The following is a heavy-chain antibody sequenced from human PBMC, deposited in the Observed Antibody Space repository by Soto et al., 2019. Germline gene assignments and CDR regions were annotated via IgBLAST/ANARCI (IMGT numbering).Heavy chain of an antibody. CDR2: IGANAGVT. CDR1: GFSFSNYA. V-gene: IGHV3-64D*06. CDR3: VKGTEQYYHDITDV. Sequence: GGSLRLSCAASGFSFSNYALYWVRQAPGNGLHFVSAIGANAGVTYYAESVKDRFTISRDNSKNTLYLQMIGLRAEDTAVYYCVKGTEQYYHDITDVWGRGTTVTVSS. D-gene: IGHD3-10*01. J-gene: IGHJ6*02.